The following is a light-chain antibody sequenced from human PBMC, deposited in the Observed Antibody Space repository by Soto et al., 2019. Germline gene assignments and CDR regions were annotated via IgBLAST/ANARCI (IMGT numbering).Light chain of an antibody. J-gene: IGLJ2*01. CDR3: SSFTSSSTLG. CDR1: SSDVGSYNR. Sequence: QSVLTQPPSVSGSPGQSVTISCTGTSSDVGSYNRVSWYQQPPGTAPKLMIYEVSNRPSGVPDRFSGSKSGNTASLTISGLRAEDEADYYCSSFTSSSTLGFGGGTKVTVL. CDR2: EVS. V-gene: IGLV2-18*02.